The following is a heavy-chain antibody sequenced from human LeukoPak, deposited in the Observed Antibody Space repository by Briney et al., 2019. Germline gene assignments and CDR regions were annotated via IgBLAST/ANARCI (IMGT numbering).Heavy chain of an antibody. Sequence: ASVTVSCMDSGYTFTGYYMHWGRQAPGQRLEWRGWINPNSGGTNYAQKFQGRVTMTRDTSISTAYMELSRLISDDTAVYYCARELGGQLTPEFIDYWGQGTLVTVSS. CDR2: INPNSGGT. J-gene: IGHJ4*02. CDR3: ARELGGQLTPEFIDY. D-gene: IGHD5-18*01. V-gene: IGHV1-2*02. CDR1: GYTFTGYY.